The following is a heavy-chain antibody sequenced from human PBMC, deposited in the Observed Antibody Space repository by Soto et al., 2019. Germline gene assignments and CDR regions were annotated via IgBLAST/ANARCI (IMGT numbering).Heavy chain of an antibody. CDR2: ISSSGSYI. J-gene: IGHJ4*02. V-gene: IGHV3-21*01. CDR1: GFTFSSYT. Sequence: GGSLRLSCAASGFTFSSYTMNWVRQAPGKGLEWVSAISSSGSYIYYADSVKGRFTISRDNAKNSLYLQMNSLRAEDTAVYYCARAFRVPKCSSCYSDYWGQGTLVTVSS. CDR3: ARAFRVPKCSSCYSDY. D-gene: IGHD2-2*01.